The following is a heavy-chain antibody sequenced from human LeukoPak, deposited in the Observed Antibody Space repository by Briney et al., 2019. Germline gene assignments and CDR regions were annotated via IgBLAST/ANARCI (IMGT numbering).Heavy chain of an antibody. CDR3: ASPAGYSSGWYEGDAHNYYYYGMDV. CDR2: IYYSGST. Sequence: SETLSLTCTVSGGSVSSGSYYWSWIRQPPGKGLEWIGYIYYSGSTNYNPSLKSRVTISVDTSKNQFSLKLSSVTAADTAVYYCASPAGYSSGWYEGDAHNYYYYGMDVWGQGTTVTVSS. V-gene: IGHV4-61*01. D-gene: IGHD6-19*01. J-gene: IGHJ6*02. CDR1: GGSVSSGSYY.